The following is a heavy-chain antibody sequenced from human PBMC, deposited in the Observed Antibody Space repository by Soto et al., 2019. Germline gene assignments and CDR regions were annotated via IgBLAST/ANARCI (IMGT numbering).Heavy chain of an antibody. V-gene: IGHV3-23*01. CDR2: ISGSGGST. Sequence: EVQLLESGGGLVQPGGSLRLSCAASGFTFSSYAMSWVRQAPGKGLEWVSAISGSGGSTYYADSVKGRFTISRDNSKNTLYLQRNSLRAEDTAVYYCAKDRGARTYYYDSSGYYETSVYWGQGTLVTVSS. CDR1: GFTFSSYA. D-gene: IGHD3-22*01. CDR3: AKDRGARTYYYDSSGYYETSVY. J-gene: IGHJ4*02.